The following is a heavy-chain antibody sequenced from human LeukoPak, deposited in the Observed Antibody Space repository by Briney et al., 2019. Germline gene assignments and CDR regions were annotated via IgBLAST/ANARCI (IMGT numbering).Heavy chain of an antibody. CDR2: IRSKTDGGTI. CDR3: TTDRTMKGY. J-gene: IGHJ4*02. CDR1: GFTFSNAW. Sequence: GGSLRLSCAASGFTFSNAWMAWVRQAPGKGLEWVGRIRSKTDGGTINYAAPVKDRFTISRDDSKNTLYLQMNSLEIEDTAVYFCTTDRTMKGYWGQRTLVTVSS. D-gene: IGHD3-22*01. V-gene: IGHV3-15*01.